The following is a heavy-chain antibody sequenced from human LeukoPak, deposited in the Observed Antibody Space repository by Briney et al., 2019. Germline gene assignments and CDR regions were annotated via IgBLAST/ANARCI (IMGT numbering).Heavy chain of an antibody. CDR2: IISSSSYI. D-gene: IGHD2-15*01. J-gene: IGHJ2*01. CDR1: GFTFSSYS. CDR3: ARDGLAAATLHWCFDL. V-gene: IGHV3-21*01. Sequence: GGSLRLSCAASGFTFSSYSMTWVRQAPGKGLEWVSSIISSSSYIYYAGSVKGRYTISRDNARNSLYLQMNSLRAEDTAVYYCARDGLAAATLHWCFDLWGRGTLVTVSS.